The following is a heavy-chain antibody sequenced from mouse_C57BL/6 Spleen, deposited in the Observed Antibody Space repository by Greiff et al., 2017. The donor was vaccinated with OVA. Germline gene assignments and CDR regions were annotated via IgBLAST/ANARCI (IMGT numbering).Heavy chain of an antibody. V-gene: IGHV1-15*01. D-gene: IGHD1-1*01. CDR1: GYTFTDYE. Sequence: QVQLQQSGAELVRPGASVTLSCKASGYTFTDYEMHWVKQTPVHGLEWIGAIDPETGGTAYTQKFKGKAILTADKSSSTAYMELRSLTSEDSAVYYCTIYGSRSPFAYWGQGTLVTVSA. CDR2: IDPETGGT. CDR3: TIYGSRSPFAY. J-gene: IGHJ3*01.